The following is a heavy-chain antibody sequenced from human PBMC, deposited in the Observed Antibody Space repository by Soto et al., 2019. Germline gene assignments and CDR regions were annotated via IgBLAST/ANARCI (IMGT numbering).Heavy chain of an antibody. CDR2: ISAYNGNT. CDR3: ARDSVLGEFSLYGGGADAFDI. J-gene: IGHJ3*02. CDR1: GYTFTSYG. Sequence: ASVKVSCKASGYTFTSYGISWVRQAPGQGLEWMGWISAYNGNTNYAQKLQGRVTMTTDTSTSTAYMELRSLRSDDTAVYYCARDSVLGEFSLYGGGADAFDIWGQGTMVTVSS. D-gene: IGHD3-16*02. V-gene: IGHV1-18*01.